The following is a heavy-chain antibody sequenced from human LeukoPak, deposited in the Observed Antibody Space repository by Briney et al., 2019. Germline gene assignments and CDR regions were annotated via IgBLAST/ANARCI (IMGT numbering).Heavy chain of an antibody. D-gene: IGHD6-13*01. CDR2: ISCSGGST. CDR1: GFTFSSYA. CDR3: ARADSNWHLYYFDY. J-gene: IGHJ4*02. V-gene: IGHV3-23*01. Sequence: GGSLRLSCAASGFTFSSYAVNWVRQAPGKGLEWVSGISCSGGSTYYADSVKGRFTISRDNSKNTLYVQMNSLRAEDTAVYYCARADSNWHLYYFDYWGQGTLVTVSS.